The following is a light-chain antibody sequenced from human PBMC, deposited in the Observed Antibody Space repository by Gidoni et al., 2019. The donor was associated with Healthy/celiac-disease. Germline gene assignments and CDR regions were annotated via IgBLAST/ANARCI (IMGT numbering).Light chain of an antibody. CDR2: EFS. Sequence: QSALTQPASVSGSPGQSITISCTGTSSAVVGSNYVSWYQQHPGKAPKLMIYEFSNRPSGVSNRFSGSQSGNKVSLTISGLQAEDEADYYCSSYTSSSTLYVVFGGGTKLTVI. CDR1: SSAVVGSNY. J-gene: IGLJ2*01. CDR3: SSYTSSSTLYVV. V-gene: IGLV2-14*01.